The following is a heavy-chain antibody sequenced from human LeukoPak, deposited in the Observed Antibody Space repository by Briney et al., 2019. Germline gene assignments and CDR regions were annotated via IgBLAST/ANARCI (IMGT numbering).Heavy chain of an antibody. D-gene: IGHD3-16*01. J-gene: IGHJ4*02. CDR2: FDPEDGET. Sequence: ASVKVSCKVSGYTLTELSVHWVRQAPGKGLEWMGGFDPEDGETIYAQKFQGRVTMTEDTSTDTAYMELSSLRSEDTAVYYCATAVGGTAYYFDYWGQGTLVTVSS. V-gene: IGHV1-24*01. CDR3: ATAVGGTAYYFDY. CDR1: GYTLTELS.